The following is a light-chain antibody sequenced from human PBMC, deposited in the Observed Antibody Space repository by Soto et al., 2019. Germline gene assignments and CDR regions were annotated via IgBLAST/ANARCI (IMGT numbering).Light chain of an antibody. CDR3: QRYCSAHLT. CDR1: QSLLNSANDKIS. CDR2: RAS. Sequence: DIVMTQSPASLAVSLGDRATMNCKASQSLLNSANDKISLAWYRQKPGQPPKLLIWRASTRDSGVPDRFSGSGSGTDFTLTINSLQAEDVATYYCQRYCSAHLTIGGGTKVEI. J-gene: IGKJ4*01. V-gene: IGKV4-1*01.